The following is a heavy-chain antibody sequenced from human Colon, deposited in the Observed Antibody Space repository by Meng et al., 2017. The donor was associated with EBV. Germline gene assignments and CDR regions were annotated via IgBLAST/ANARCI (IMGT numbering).Heavy chain of an antibody. CDR2: IYHGVNI. CDR1: GDSITSGDYS. V-gene: IGHV4-30-2*01. J-gene: IGHJ5*02. Sequence: QLPESGSGLVRPYQTPSLTCAVSGDSITSGDYSWTWIRQPPGKGLEWIGYIYHGVNIYYTPSLRSRVTISVDKSRNQFSLKLTSVSAADTAVYYCVRDTRRGGGWFDPWGQGTLVTVSS. D-gene: IGHD3-10*01. CDR3: VRDTRRGGGWFDP.